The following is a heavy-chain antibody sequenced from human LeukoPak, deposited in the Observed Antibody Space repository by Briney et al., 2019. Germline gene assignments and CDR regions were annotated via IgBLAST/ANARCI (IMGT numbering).Heavy chain of an antibody. CDR2: MNPNSGNT. J-gene: IGHJ4*02. CDR3: ARGSYSSGWRN. D-gene: IGHD6-19*01. V-gene: IGHV1-8*02. Sequence: ASVKVSCKASGYRFTSYDINWVRQATGQGLEWMGWMNPNSGNTGYAQKFQGRVTMTRDTSISTAYMELSRLRSDDTAVYYCARGSYSSGWRNWGQGTLVTVSS. CDR1: GYRFTSYD.